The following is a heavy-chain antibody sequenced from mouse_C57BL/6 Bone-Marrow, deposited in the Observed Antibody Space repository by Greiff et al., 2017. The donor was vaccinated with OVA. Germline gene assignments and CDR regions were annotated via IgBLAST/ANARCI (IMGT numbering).Heavy chain of an antibody. D-gene: IGHD1-1*01. CDR3: ARHYGSSSSMDY. CDR1: GYSFTGYY. CDR2: INPSTGGT. V-gene: IGHV1-42*01. Sequence: EVQLQESGPELVKPGASVKISCKASGYSFTGYYMNWVKQSPEKSLEWIGEINPSTGGTTYNQKFKAKATLTVDKSSSTAYMQLKSLTSEDSAVYYCARHYGSSSSMDYWGQGTSVTVSS. J-gene: IGHJ4*01.